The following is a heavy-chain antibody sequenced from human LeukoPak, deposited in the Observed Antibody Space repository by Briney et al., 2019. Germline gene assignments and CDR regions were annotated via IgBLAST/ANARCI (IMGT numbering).Heavy chain of an antibody. CDR3: ARVYYGSGSYYNEIAPENPNYYYYYMDV. D-gene: IGHD3-10*01. CDR2: ISSSSSYI. V-gene: IGHV3-21*01. J-gene: IGHJ6*03. Sequence: PGGSLRLSCAASGFTFSSYSMNWVRQAPGKGLEWVSSISSSSSYIYYADSVKGRFTISRDNAKNSLYLQMNSLRAEDTAVYYCARVYYGSGSYYNEIAPENPNYYYYYMDVWSKGTTVTISS. CDR1: GFTFSSYS.